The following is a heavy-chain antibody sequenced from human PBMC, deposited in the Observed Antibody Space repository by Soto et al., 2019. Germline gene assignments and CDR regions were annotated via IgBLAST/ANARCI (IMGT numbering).Heavy chain of an antibody. D-gene: IGHD4-17*01. V-gene: IGHV1-69*02. Sequence: QVQLVQSGAEVKKPGSSVKVSCKASGGTFSSYTISWVRQAPGQGLEWMGRIIAILGIANYAQKFQGRVTMTADKSTSTAYMELSRVRSEDTAVYYCASSLYETVTTVAGDYGGQGTLVTVSS. CDR1: GGTFSSYT. CDR3: ASSLYETVTTVAGDY. J-gene: IGHJ4*02. CDR2: IIAILGIA.